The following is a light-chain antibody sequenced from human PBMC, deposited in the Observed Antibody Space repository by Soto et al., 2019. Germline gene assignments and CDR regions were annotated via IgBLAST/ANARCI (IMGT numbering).Light chain of an antibody. Sequence: IVLTQSPATLSLSPGERATVSCRASPSVTNFLAWYQKKPGQAPRLLVYGAFNRATGIPARFSGSGSGTDFTLTISSLEPEDSAVYYCQQRNVWPPVTFGQGTRLEIK. CDR3: QQRNVWPPVT. CDR1: PSVTNF. CDR2: GAF. J-gene: IGKJ5*01. V-gene: IGKV3-11*01.